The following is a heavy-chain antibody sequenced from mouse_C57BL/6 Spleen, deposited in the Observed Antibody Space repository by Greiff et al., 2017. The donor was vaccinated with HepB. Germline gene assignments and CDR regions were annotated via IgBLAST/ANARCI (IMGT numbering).Heavy chain of an antibody. CDR1: GYTFTSYW. CDR2: IDPSDSYT. Sequence: VQLQQPGAELVMPGASVKLSCKASGYTFTSYWMHWVKQRPGQGLEWIGEIDPSDSYTNYNQKFKGKSTLTVDKSSSTAYMQLSSLTSEDSAVYYCARSETYYSNQWSWFAYWGQGTLVTVSA. J-gene: IGHJ3*01. D-gene: IGHD2-5*01. CDR3: ARSETYYSNQWSWFAY. V-gene: IGHV1-69*01.